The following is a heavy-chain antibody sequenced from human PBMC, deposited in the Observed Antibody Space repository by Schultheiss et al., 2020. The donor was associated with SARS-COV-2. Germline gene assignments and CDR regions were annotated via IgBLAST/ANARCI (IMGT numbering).Heavy chain of an antibody. D-gene: IGHD4-17*01. CDR2: IKSKSDGGTT. V-gene: IGHV3-15*01. CDR3: ARVRYGGNYYYYCMDV. Sequence: GGSLRLSCEGSAFIFSIYNMHWVRQAPGKGPEWVGRIKSKSDGGTTDYAAPVKGRFTISRDNSKNTLYLQMNSLRAEDTAVYYCARVRYGGNYYYYCMDVWGQGTTVTVSS. J-gene: IGHJ6*02. CDR1: AFIFSIYN.